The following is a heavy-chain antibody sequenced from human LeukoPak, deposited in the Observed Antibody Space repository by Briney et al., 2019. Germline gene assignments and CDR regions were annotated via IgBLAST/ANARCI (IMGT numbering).Heavy chain of an antibody. CDR3: AKDRYSSGWYVFDGYGMDV. V-gene: IGHV3-23*01. CDR1: GFTFSSYG. D-gene: IGHD6-19*01. Sequence: GGSLRLSCAASGFTFSSYGMSWVRQAPGKGLEWVSAIGGRDGSTYYADSVKGRFTISRDNSKNTLYVQMNSLRAEDTAVYYCAKDRYSSGWYVFDGYGMDVWGQGTTVTVSS. J-gene: IGHJ6*02. CDR2: IGGRDGST.